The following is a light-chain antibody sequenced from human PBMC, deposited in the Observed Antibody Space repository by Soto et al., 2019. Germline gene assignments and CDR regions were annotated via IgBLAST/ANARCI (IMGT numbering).Light chain of an antibody. Sequence: QSVLTQPPSVSGTPGQRVTISCSGGISNIGTNYEHWFQQLPGTAPKVLSNRDNQRPSGVPDRFSGSKSGTSASLAISGLRSEDEAEYYCAAWDDTVRSYVFGTGTKLTVL. J-gene: IGLJ1*01. CDR1: ISNIGTNY. V-gene: IGLV1-47*01. CDR2: RDN. CDR3: AAWDDTVRSYV.